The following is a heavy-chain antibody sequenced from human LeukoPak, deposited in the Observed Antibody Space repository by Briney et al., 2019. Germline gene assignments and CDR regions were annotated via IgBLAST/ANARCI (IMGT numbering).Heavy chain of an antibody. D-gene: IGHD6-13*01. V-gene: IGHV1-24*01. CDR2: FDPEDGET. CDR1: GYTLTELS. CDR3: AREPHGYSSSWYPRISDGMDV. J-gene: IGHJ6*02. Sequence: ASVKVSCKVSGYTLTELSMHWVRQAPGKGLEWMGGFDPEDGETIYAQKFQGRVTMTEDTSTDTAYMELSSLRSEDTAVYYCAREPHGYSSSWYPRISDGMDVWGQGTTVTVSS.